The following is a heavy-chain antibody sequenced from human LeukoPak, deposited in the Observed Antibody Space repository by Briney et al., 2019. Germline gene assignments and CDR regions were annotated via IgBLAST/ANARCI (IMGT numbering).Heavy chain of an antibody. Sequence: SETLSLTCGVYDGSFIGDYWSWIRQPPGKGLEWIGEINHSGSTNYNPSLKSRVTISVDTSKNQFSLKLSSVTAADTAVYYCARESYGSYYYYGMDVWGQGTTVTVSS. CDR1: DGSFIGDY. J-gene: IGHJ6*02. D-gene: IGHD1-26*01. CDR3: ARESYGSYYYYGMDV. V-gene: IGHV4-34*01. CDR2: INHSGST.